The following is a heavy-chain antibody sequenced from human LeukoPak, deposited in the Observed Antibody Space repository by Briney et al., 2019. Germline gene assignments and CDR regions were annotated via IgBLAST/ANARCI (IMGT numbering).Heavy chain of an antibody. J-gene: IGHJ3*02. D-gene: IGHD4-17*01. CDR3: AREKGYGDYGDAFDI. Sequence: GGSLRLSCAASGSTFSSYEMNWVRQAPGKGLEWVSYISSSGSTIYYADSVKGRFTISRDNAKNSLYLQMNSLRAEDTAVYYCAREKGYGDYGDAFDIWGQGTMVTVSS. V-gene: IGHV3-48*03. CDR2: ISSSGSTI. CDR1: GSTFSSYE.